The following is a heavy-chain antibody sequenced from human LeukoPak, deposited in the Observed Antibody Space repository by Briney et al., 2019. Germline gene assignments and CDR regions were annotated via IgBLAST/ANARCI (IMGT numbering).Heavy chain of an antibody. D-gene: IGHD4-17*01. CDR1: GYTFTSYG. J-gene: IGHJ4*02. V-gene: IGHV1-18*01. Sequence: GASVKVSCKXSGYTFTSYGISWVRQAPGQGLEGMRWISAYNGNTNYSQKLQGRVTMTTDTSTSTAYMELRSLRSDDTAVYYCARALHGDYNNYWGRGTLVTVSS. CDR3: ARALHGDYNNY. CDR2: ISAYNGNT.